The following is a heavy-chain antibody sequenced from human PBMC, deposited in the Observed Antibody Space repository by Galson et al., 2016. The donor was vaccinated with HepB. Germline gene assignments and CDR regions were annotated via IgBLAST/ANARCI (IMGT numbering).Heavy chain of an antibody. Sequence: SLRLSCAASGFSFSRYWMSWVRQAPGKGLEWVANIKQDGNKKEYVDSVKGRFTISRDNAKNSFYLQMNSLRAEDTAVYYCARAPIEVDGMRHYYYGMDVWGQGTTVTVSS. CDR3: ARAPIEVDGMRHYYYGMDV. CDR2: IKQDGNKK. V-gene: IGHV3-7*01. D-gene: IGHD6-19*01. J-gene: IGHJ6*02. CDR1: GFSFSRYW.